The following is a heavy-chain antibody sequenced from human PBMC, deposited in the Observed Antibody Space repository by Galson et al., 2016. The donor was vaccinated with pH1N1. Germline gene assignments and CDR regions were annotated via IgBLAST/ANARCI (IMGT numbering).Heavy chain of an antibody. Sequence: SLRLSCAASGFTFRSYAMSWVRQAPGKGLEWVSVIYSGGSSTYYADSVKGRFTMSRDNSKNTLYLQMNSLRAEDTTGYYRAKGGSSSWYVYHYYRDVWGKGTTVTVSS. CDR2: IYSGGSST. CDR1: GFTFRSYA. CDR3: AKGGSSSWYVYHYYRDV. V-gene: IGHV3-23*03. J-gene: IGHJ6*03. D-gene: IGHD6-13*01.